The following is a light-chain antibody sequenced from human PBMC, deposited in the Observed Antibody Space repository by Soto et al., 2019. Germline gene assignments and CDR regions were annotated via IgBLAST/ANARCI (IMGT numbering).Light chain of an antibody. CDR1: SSNIGKNT. CDR3: AALDDSLNGVL. J-gene: IGLJ2*01. CDR2: SND. Sequence: QSVLTQPPSASGTPGQRVTSACSGSSSNIGKNTVNCFQHLPGTAPKLLIYSNDQRPSGVPDRFSGSKSGTSASLAISGLQSEDESDYYCAALDDSLNGVLFGGGTKLTVL. V-gene: IGLV1-44*01.